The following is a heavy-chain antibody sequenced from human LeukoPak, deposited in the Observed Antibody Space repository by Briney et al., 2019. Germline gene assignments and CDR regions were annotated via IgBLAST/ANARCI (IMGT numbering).Heavy chain of an antibody. CDR3: ARAMARQKSFDY. Sequence: SETLSLTCTVSGGSISSSSYYWGWIRQPPGKGLEWIGSIYYSGSTYYNPSLKSRVTISVDTSKNQFSLKLSSVTAADTAVYYCARAMARQKSFDYWGQGTPVTVSS. D-gene: IGHD3-10*01. CDR2: IYYSGST. J-gene: IGHJ4*02. CDR1: GGSISSSSYY. V-gene: IGHV4-39*01.